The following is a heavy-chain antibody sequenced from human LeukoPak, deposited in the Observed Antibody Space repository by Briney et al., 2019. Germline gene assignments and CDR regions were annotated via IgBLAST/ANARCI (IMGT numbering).Heavy chain of an antibody. D-gene: IGHD3-16*01. CDR2: ISYDGSNK. CDR1: GFTFSSYA. V-gene: IGHV3-30*04. J-gene: IGHJ6*02. CDR3: ARGMITFGGAYGHTVLDV. Sequence: SGGSLRLSCAASGFTFSSYAMHWVRQAPGKGLEWVAVISYDGSNKYYADSVKGRFTISRDNSKNTLYLQMNSLRAEDTAVYYCARGMITFGGAYGHTVLDVWGHGTTVTVSS.